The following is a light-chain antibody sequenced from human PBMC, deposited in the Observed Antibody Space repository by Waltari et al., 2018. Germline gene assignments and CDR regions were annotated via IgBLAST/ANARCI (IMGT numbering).Light chain of an antibody. CDR3: QVWDDSSDRVV. Sequence: SSVLTQPPSVSVAPTKTATITCGGNNLGSKSVHWYQQRPGQAPVLVFYNDNNRPSGIPARFFGSNSGSTATLTINRVEAGDEDDYFCQVWDDSSDRVVFGEGTKLTVL. V-gene: IGLV3-21*03. CDR2: NDN. CDR1: NLGSKS. J-gene: IGLJ2*01.